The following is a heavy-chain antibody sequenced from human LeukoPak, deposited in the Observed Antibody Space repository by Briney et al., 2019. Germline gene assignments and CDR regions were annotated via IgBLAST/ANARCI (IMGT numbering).Heavy chain of an antibody. Sequence: IPSETLSLTCAVSGDSTSSNNWWTWVRQPPGKGLEWVGEIHHSGTINYNPSLKSRVTISVDKSKNQFSLRLTSVTAAYTAVYYCVRYIAATIHIYYFDFWGQGTLVTVSS. D-gene: IGHD5-12*01. J-gene: IGHJ4*02. CDR2: IHHSGTI. V-gene: IGHV4-4*02. CDR3: VRYIAATIHIYYFDF. CDR1: GDSTSSNNW.